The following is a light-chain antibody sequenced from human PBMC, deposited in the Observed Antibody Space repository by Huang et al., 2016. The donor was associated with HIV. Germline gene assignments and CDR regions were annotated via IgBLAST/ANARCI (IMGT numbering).Light chain of an antibody. V-gene: IGKV1-NL1*01. J-gene: IGKJ3*01. Sequence: DIEMTQSPSSLPASVGDRVTITCRASQDITNSLAWDQLKPGQAPKLLLYAASKLESGVPSRFIGSGSATDYTLTITSLQPEDFATYYCQQYYSFLFTFGPGTTVDV. CDR3: QQYYSFLFT. CDR2: AAS. CDR1: QDITNS.